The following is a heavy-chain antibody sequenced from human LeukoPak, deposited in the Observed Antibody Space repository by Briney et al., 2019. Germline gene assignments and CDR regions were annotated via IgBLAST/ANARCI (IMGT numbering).Heavy chain of an antibody. J-gene: IGHJ6*03. V-gene: IGHV1-8*01. CDR3: ARVTGGYDFWSGYYTRGTYYYYYYMDV. CDR1: GYTFTNYG. Sequence: GASVKVSCKTSGYTFTNYGITWVRQAPGQGLEWMGWMNPSSGNTGYAQKFQGRVTITRNTSISTAYMELSSLRSEDTAVYYCARVTGGYDFWSGYYTRGTYYYYYYMDVWGKGTTVTVSS. CDR2: MNPSSGNT. D-gene: IGHD3-3*01.